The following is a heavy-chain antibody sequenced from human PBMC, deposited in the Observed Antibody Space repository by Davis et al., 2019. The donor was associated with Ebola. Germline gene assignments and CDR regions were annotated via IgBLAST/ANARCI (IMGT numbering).Heavy chain of an antibody. D-gene: IGHD2/OR15-2a*01. CDR2: INHSGST. Sequence: MPGGSLRLSCAVCGGSFSNYYWTWIRQPPGKGLEWIGEINHSGSTNYNPSLKSRVTISVDTSKKQFSLKLSSVTAADTAVYYCARGRPFFWGQGTLVTVSS. CDR1: GGSFSNYY. CDR3: ARGRPFF. V-gene: IGHV4-34*01. J-gene: IGHJ4*02.